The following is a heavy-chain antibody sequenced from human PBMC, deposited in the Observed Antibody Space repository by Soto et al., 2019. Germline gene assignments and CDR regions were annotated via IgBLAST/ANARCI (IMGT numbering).Heavy chain of an antibody. D-gene: IGHD1-1*01. CDR3: ARWKTPDGAFDI. J-gene: IGHJ3*02. CDR1: GVTFSSYA. Sequence: QVQLVQSGAAVKKPGSSVKVSCTASGVTFSSYAISWVRQAPGQGLEWMGGIIPIFGTANYAQKFQGRVTITADESTSTAYMELSSLRSEDTAVYYCARWKTPDGAFDIWGQGTMVTVSS. V-gene: IGHV1-69*12. CDR2: IIPIFGTA.